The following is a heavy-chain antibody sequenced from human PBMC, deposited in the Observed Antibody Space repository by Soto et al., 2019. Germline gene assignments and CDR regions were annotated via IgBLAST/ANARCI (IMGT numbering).Heavy chain of an antibody. D-gene: IGHD6-19*01. J-gene: IGHJ5*02. Sequence: PGGSLRLSCAASGFTFSSYTMIWVRQAPGKGLEWVSSISSSSSYIYYADSVKGRFTISRDNAKNSLYLQMNSLRAEDTAVYYCARDREEQGLVHANWFDPWGQGTLVTVSS. CDR1: GFTFSSYT. CDR2: ISSSSSYI. CDR3: ARDREEQGLVHANWFDP. V-gene: IGHV3-21*01.